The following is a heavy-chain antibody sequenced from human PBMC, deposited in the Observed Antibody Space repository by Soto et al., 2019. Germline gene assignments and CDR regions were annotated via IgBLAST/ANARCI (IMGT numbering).Heavy chain of an antibody. V-gene: IGHV4-31*03. D-gene: IGHD2-21*01. CDR2: IYYSGST. J-gene: IGHJ2*01. CDR1: GGSISSGGYY. CDR3: ARWLIVVVANSPTSGWYFDL. Sequence: QVPLQESGPGLVKPSQTLSLTCTVSGGSISSGGYYWSWIRQHPGKGLEWIGYIYYSGSTYYNPSLKSRVTISVDTSKNQFSLKLSSVTAADTAVYYCARWLIVVVANSPTSGWYFDLWGRGTLVTVSS.